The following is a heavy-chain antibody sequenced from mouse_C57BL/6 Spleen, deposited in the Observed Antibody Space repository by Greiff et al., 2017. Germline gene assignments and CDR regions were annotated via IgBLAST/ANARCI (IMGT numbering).Heavy chain of an antibody. CDR1: GYAFSSSW. D-gene: IGHD1-1*01. V-gene: IGHV1-82*01. CDR3: ARSPYYYGSSLYYFDY. J-gene: IGHJ2*01. Sequence: VQLQQSGPELVKPGASVKISCKASGYAFSSSWMNWVNQRPGKGLEWIGRIYPGDGDTNYNGKFKGKATLTADKSSSTAYMQLSSLTSEDSAVYFCARSPYYYGSSLYYFDYWGQGTTLTVSS. CDR2: IYPGDGDT.